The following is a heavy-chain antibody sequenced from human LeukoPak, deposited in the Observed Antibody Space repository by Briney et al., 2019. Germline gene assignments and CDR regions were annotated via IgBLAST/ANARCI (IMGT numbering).Heavy chain of an antibody. V-gene: IGHV1-8*03. CDR2: MNPNSGNT. CDR3: ARGRSGRIAARQNWFDP. D-gene: IGHD6-6*01. Sequence: ASVKVSCKASGYTFTSYDINWVRQATGQGLEWMGWMNPNSGNTGYAQKFQGRVTITRNTSISTAYMELSSLRSEDTAVYYCARGRSGRIAARQNWFDPWGQGTLVTVSS. J-gene: IGHJ5*02. CDR1: GYTFTSYD.